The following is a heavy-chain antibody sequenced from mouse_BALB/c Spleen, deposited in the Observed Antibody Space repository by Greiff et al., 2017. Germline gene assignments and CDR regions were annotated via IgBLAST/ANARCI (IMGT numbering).Heavy chain of an antibody. CDR1: GYTFTSYV. J-gene: IGHJ2*01. CDR2: INPYNDGT. D-gene: IGHD2-1*01. V-gene: IGHV1-14*01. Sequence: VQLKESGPELVKPGASVKMSCKASGYTFTSYVMHWVKQKPGQGLEWIGYINPYNDGTKYNEKFKGKATLTSDKSSSTAYMELSSLTSEDSAVYYCARSNGNFYFDYWGQGTTLTVSS. CDR3: ARSNGNFYFDY.